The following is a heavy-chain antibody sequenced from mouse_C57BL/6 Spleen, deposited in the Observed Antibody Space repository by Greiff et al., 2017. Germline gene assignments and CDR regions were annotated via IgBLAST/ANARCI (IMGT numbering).Heavy chain of an antibody. D-gene: IGHD2-3*01. CDR2: ICPGDGDT. Sequence: QVQLQQSGPELVKPGASVKISCKASGYAFSSSWMNWVKQRPGKGLEWIGRICPGDGDTNYKGKFKGKATLTADKSYSTADMQLRSLTSEDTAVYFCARHRYDGYYWYFDDWGKGTTVTVSS. CDR1: GYAFSSSW. V-gene: IGHV1-82*01. J-gene: IGHJ1*03. CDR3: ARHRYDGYYWYFDD.